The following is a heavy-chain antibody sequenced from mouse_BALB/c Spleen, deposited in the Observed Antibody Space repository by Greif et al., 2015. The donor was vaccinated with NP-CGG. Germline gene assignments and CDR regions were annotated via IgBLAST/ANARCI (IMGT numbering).Heavy chain of an antibody. Sequence: EVQGVESGGGLVQPGGSRKLSCAASGFTFSSFGMHWVRQAPEKGLEWVAYISSGSSTIYYADTVKGRFAISRDYPKNTLFLQMTSLRSEDTAMYYCARRDRYAMDYWGQGTSVTVSS. V-gene: IGHV5-17*02. CDR3: ARRDRYAMDY. CDR2: ISSGSSTI. J-gene: IGHJ4*01. CDR1: GFTFSSFG. D-gene: IGHD2-14*01.